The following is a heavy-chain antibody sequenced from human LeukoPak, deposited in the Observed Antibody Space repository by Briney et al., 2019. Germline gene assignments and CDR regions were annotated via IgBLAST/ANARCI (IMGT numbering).Heavy chain of an antibody. CDR1: GFAFSSYN. CDR2: ISGSGGST. Sequence: PGGSLRLSCAASGFAFSSYNMNWVRQAPGKGLEWVSAISGSGGSTYYADSVKGRFTISRDNSKNTLYLQMNSLRAEDTAVYYCAKRADCSGGSCYSGGDYYYGMDVWGQGTTVTVSS. D-gene: IGHD2-15*01. J-gene: IGHJ6*02. CDR3: AKRADCSGGSCYSGGDYYYGMDV. V-gene: IGHV3-23*01.